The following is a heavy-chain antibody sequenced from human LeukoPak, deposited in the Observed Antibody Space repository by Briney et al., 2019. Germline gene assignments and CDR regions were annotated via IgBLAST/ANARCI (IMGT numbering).Heavy chain of an antibody. CDR2: INDYTGDT. D-gene: IGHD3-22*01. Sequence: PSESLSLTCTAFGWSFTDYFWTLIRHSPGQGLEWIGEINDYTGDTKYNPSLNSRVSISLEKSKNQFSLELRSVTAADTAVYYCARGRIAKIVVVHSFSYGMDVWGQGTTVTVSS. J-gene: IGHJ6*02. CDR3: ARGRIAKIVVVHSFSYGMDV. V-gene: IGHV4-34*01. CDR1: GWSFTDYF.